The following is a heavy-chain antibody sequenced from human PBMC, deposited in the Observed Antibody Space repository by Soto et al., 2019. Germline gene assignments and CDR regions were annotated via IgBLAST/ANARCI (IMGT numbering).Heavy chain of an antibody. Sequence: PSETLSLTCTVSGGSISSGGYYWSWIRQHPGKGLEWIGYIYYSGSTYYNPSLKSRVTISVDTSKNQFSLKLSSVTAADTAVYYWGRGGGLRLGELSSNDYWGQGTLVTVSS. CDR2: IYYSGST. D-gene: IGHD3-16*02. J-gene: IGHJ4*02. CDR1: GGSISSGGYY. V-gene: IGHV4-31*03. CDR3: GRGGGLRLGELSSNDY.